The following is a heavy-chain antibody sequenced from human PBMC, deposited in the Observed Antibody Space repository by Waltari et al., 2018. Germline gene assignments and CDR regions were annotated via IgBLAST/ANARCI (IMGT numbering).Heavy chain of an antibody. CDR2: VHQSGRS. V-gene: IGHV4-4*02. Sequence: QVQLQESGSGLVKPSGTLSLNCTVSGDSIRNNFFWSWVRQSPGKGLEWIGQVHQSGRSNYNPSLESRVTVSMDTSKNQFSLRVTSVTAADTAIYYCASDRGRGLYLDSWGQGTLVTVSP. CDR3: ASDRGRGLYLDS. D-gene: IGHD2-15*01. J-gene: IGHJ4*02. CDR1: GDSIRNNFF.